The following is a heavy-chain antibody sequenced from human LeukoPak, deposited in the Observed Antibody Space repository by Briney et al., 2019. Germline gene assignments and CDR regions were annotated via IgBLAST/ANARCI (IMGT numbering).Heavy chain of an antibody. D-gene: IGHD5-18*01. J-gene: IGHJ4*02. Sequence: GGSLRLSCAASGFTFSTFAMIWVRQPPGKGLEWVSSIFPSGGEIHYADSVRGRFTISRDNSKSILSLQMNSLRAEDTALYYCARAHRDTAMVTDYWGQGTLVTVSS. V-gene: IGHV3-23*01. CDR1: GFTFSTFA. CDR3: ARAHRDTAMVTDY. CDR2: IFPSGGEI.